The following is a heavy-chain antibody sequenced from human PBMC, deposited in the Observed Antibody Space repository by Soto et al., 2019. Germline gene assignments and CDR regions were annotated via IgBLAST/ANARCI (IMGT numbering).Heavy chain of an antibody. Sequence: GASVKVSCKASGYTFTIYGIIWVRQAPGQGLEWMGWISAYNGNTNYAQKLQGRVTMTTDTSTSTAYMELRSLRSDDTAVYYCSVVVITTNYYYGMDVWGQGTTVTVSS. D-gene: IGHD3-22*01. CDR2: ISAYNGNT. CDR1: GYTFTIYG. V-gene: IGHV1-18*01. J-gene: IGHJ6*02. CDR3: SVVVITTNYYYGMDV.